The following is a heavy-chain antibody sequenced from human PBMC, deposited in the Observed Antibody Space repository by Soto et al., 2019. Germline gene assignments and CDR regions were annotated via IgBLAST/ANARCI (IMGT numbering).Heavy chain of an antibody. J-gene: IGHJ4*02. V-gene: IGHV1-18*01. Sequence: QVQLVQSGAEVKKPGASVKVYCKASGYTFSTYAISWVRQAPGQGLERMGWINAYNGHTNYAQKFQGRVTMPTYTSTSTAYMELRSLRSDDTAVYYCAREGVFFGGDCFFDYWGQGTLVTVSS. CDR2: INAYNGHT. CDR1: GYTFSTYA. CDR3: AREGVFFGGDCFFDY. D-gene: IGHD2-21*02.